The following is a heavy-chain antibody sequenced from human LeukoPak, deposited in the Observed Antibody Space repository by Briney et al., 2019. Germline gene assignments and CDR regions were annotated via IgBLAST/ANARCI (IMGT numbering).Heavy chain of an antibody. CDR3: ARAPYYDFILDY. CDR2: IRSKTYGGGI. V-gene: IGHV3-49*03. CDR1: GFTFGDRG. Sequence: PGRSLRLSCTTSGFTFGDRGLSWFRRGPGKGLEWVGFIRSKTYGGGIEYAASVKGRFTISRDDSKSIAYLQMNSLKTEDTAVYYCARAPYYDFILDYWGQGTLVTVSS. D-gene: IGHD3-3*01. J-gene: IGHJ4*02.